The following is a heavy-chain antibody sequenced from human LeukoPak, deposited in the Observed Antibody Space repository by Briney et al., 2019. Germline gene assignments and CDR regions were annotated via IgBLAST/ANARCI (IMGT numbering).Heavy chain of an antibody. Sequence: GRSLRLSCAASGFTFSTYAMHWVRQAPGKGLEWVAVISYDGSNKYYADSVKGRFTISRDNSENTLYLQMNSLRAEDTAVYYCARGAVPRALDYWGQGTLVTVSS. CDR3: ARGAVPRALDY. CDR2: ISYDGSNK. CDR1: GFTFSTYA. J-gene: IGHJ4*02. V-gene: IGHV3-30*04.